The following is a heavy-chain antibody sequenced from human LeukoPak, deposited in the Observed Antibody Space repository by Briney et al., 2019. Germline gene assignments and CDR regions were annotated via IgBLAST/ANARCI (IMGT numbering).Heavy chain of an antibody. CDR1: GFTFSSYA. CDR3: AKGPFFYYDASGYNYFDS. J-gene: IGHJ4*02. CDR2: ISYDGSNK. Sequence: GRSLRLSCAASGFTFSSYAMHWVRQAPGKGLEWVAVISYDGSNKYYADSVKGRFTISRDNSKDTLYLQMNSLRVEDTAIYYCAKGPFFYYDASGYNYFDSWGQGTLVTVSP. V-gene: IGHV3-30*04. D-gene: IGHD3-22*01.